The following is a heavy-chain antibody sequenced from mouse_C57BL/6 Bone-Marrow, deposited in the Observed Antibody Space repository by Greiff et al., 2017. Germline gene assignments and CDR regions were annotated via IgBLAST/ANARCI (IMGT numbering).Heavy chain of an antibody. CDR3: SRAYLNYFDY. CDR1: GYTFTSYG. V-gene: IGHV1-81*01. Sequence: VQLQQSGAELARPGASVKLSCKASGYTFTSYGISWVKQRTGQGLEWIGEIYPRSGNTYYNEKFKGKATLTADKSSSTAYMELRSLTSEYSAVXFWSRAYLNYFDYWGQGTTLTVSS. D-gene: IGHD5-1*01. J-gene: IGHJ2*01. CDR2: IYPRSGNT.